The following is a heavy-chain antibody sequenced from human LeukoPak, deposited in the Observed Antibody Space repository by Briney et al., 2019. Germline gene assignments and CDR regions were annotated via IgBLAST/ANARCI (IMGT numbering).Heavy chain of an antibody. D-gene: IGHD3-16*01. CDR1: GGSISDYY. CDR3: ARDRAGGGWGGRYFDY. J-gene: IGHJ4*02. V-gene: IGHV4-4*07. CDR2: IYTSGST. Sequence: SETLSLTCSVSGGSISDYYWTWIRQPAGKGLEWIGRIYTSGSTNYNPSLKSRVTMSVDTSKNQFSLKLSSVTAADTAVYYCARDRAGGGWGGRYFDYWGQGTLVTVSS.